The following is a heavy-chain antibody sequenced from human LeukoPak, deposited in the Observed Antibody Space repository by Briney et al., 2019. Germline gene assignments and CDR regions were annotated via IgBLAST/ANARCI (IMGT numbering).Heavy chain of an antibody. Sequence: GGSLRLSCAASGFTFSDYYMSWIRQAPGKGLEWVSYISSSGSTIYYADSVKGRFTISRDNAKNSLYLQMNSLRAEDTAVYYCVTTPPAGTTEDYWGQGTLVTVSS. CDR3: VTTPPAGTTEDY. J-gene: IGHJ4*02. CDR1: GFTFSDYY. V-gene: IGHV3-11*01. CDR2: ISSSGSTI. D-gene: IGHD1-14*01.